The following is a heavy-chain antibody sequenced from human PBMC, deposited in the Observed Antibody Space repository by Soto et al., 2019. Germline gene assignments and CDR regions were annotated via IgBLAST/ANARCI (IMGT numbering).Heavy chain of an antibody. J-gene: IGHJ6*02. V-gene: IGHV1-2*04. D-gene: IGHD3-10*01. CDR3: ARAAKRISYPGEGGDYYYYGMDV. Sequence: ASVKVSCKASGYTFTGYYMHWVRQAPGQGLERMGWINPNSGGTNYAQKFQGWVTMTRDTSISPAYMELSRLRSDDTAVYYCARAAKRISYPGEGGDYYYYGMDVWGQGTTVTVSS. CDR2: INPNSGGT. CDR1: GYTFTGYY.